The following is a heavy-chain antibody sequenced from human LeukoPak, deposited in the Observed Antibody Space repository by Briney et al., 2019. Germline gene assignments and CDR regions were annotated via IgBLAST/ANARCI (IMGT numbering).Heavy chain of an antibody. J-gene: IGHJ3*02. CDR2: ISWDDDK. D-gene: IGHD3-10*01. CDR1: GISLSTNGVG. Sequence: SGPTLVKPTQTLTLTCTLSGISLSTNGVGVGWIRQPPGKALEWLAFISWDDDKRYGPSLRSRLTITKGTSKNQVVLTMTNMDPVDTATYYCAHSRGVIAFDIWGQGTMVTVSS. V-gene: IGHV2-5*05. CDR3: AHSRGVIAFDI.